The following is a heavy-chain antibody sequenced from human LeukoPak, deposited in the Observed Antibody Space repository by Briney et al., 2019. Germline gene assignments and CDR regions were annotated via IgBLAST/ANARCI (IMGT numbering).Heavy chain of an antibody. V-gene: IGHV4-61*08. CDR2: MYHTGSS. CDR3: AGDQGGSAHRHAFDI. J-gene: IGHJ3*02. Sequence: IPSETLSLTCTVSGVSVDTIDYYWSWIRQPPGKGLEWIGYMYHTGSSIYSPSLKSRLTISVDTSKNQFTLNLSSMTAADTAVYYCAGDQGGSAHRHAFDIWGQGTLVTVSS. D-gene: IGHD1-26*01. CDR1: GVSVDTIDYY.